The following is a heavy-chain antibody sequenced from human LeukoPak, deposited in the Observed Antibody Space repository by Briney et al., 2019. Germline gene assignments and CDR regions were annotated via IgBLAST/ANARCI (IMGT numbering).Heavy chain of an antibody. V-gene: IGHV4-38-2*01. CDR2: IYHSGST. CDR1: GYSISSGYY. J-gene: IGHJ3*02. Sequence: SETLSLTCAVSGYSISSGYYWGWIRQPPGKGLEWIGGIYHSGSTYYNPSLKSRVTISVDTSKNQFSLKLSSVTAADTAVYYCASSLFLNAFDIWGQGTMVTVSS. D-gene: IGHD2/OR15-2a*01. CDR3: ASSLFLNAFDI.